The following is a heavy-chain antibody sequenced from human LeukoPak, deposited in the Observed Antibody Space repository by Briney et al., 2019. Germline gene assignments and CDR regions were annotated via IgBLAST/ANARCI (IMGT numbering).Heavy chain of an antibody. CDR1: GGSISSYY. V-gene: IGHV4-59*08. Sequence: SETLSLTCTVSGGSISSYYWSWIRQPPGKGLEWIGYIYYSGSTNYNPSLKRRVTISVDTSKNQFSLKLSSVTAADTAVYYCARLRQQLIDYWGQGTLVTVSS. D-gene: IGHD6-13*01. CDR2: IYYSGST. CDR3: ARLRQQLIDY. J-gene: IGHJ4*02.